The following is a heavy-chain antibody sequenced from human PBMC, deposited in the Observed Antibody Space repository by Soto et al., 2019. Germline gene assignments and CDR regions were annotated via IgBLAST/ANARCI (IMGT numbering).Heavy chain of an antibody. V-gene: IGHV1-46*03. D-gene: IGHD2-21*02. Sequence: ASVKVSCKASGYTFTSYYMHWVRQAPGQGLEWMGIINPSGGSTSYAQKFQGRVTMTRDTSTSTVYMELSSLRSEDTAVYYCSLSGGDSYTPQHFLPRGQANLLSAS. CDR3: SLSGGDSYTPQHFLP. J-gene: IGHJ1*01. CDR2: INPSGGST. CDR1: GYTFTSYY.